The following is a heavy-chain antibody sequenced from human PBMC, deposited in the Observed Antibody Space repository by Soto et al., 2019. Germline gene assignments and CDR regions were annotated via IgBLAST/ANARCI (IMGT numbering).Heavy chain of an antibody. CDR1: GDSVSTNGVA. Sequence: QVQLQQSGPGLVKPSQTLSLTCAISGDSVSTNGVAWNWIRLSPSRGLEWLGRTYYRAKCNTDYALSVKGRITINPDTSKNQFSLQLNSVTPEDTAVYYCARGKHSTFDIWGQGTMVAVSS. V-gene: IGHV6-1*01. J-gene: IGHJ3*02. CDR3: ARGKHSTFDI. D-gene: IGHD6-13*01. CDR2: TYYRAKCNT.